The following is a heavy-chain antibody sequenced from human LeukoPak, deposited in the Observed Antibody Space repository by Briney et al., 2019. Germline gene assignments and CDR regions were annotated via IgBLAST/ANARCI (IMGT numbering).Heavy chain of an antibody. Sequence: GGSLRLSCAASGFTLSIYTMNWVRQAPGKGLEWVSSISSSSRYIYYADSLKGRFTISRDNAKNSLYLQMNSLRVEDTAVYYCARDNGGGDIDYWGQGILVTVSS. CDR2: ISSSSRYI. CDR1: GFTLSIYT. V-gene: IGHV3-21*01. CDR3: ARDNGGGDIDY. J-gene: IGHJ4*02. D-gene: IGHD2-21*02.